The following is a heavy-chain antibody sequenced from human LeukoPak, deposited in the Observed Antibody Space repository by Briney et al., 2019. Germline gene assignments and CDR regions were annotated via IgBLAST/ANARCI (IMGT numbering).Heavy chain of an antibody. Sequence: QAGGSLRLSCAASGFTFSTYSMNWVRQAPGKGLEWVSYISSSSSTKYYADSVKGRFTISRDNAKNSLSLQMNSLRVEDTAVYYCARLIVGASTDLFDYWGQGTLVAVSP. CDR1: GFTFSTYS. V-gene: IGHV3-48*04. D-gene: IGHD1-26*01. CDR2: ISSSSSTK. CDR3: ARLIVGASTDLFDY. J-gene: IGHJ4*02.